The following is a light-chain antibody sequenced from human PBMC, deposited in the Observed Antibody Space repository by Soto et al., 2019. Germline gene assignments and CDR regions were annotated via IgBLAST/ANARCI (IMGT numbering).Light chain of an antibody. CDR2: GAS. CDR1: QSVGSTS. CDR3: QVYTNA. Sequence: EIVLTQSPGTLSMSPGARATLSCRASQSVGSTSLAWYQQRPGQAPRLLIYGASSRATGIPARFRGSGSGTDFTVTITRLEPEDCEVAYCQVYTNAFGVGTKVESK. J-gene: IGKJ4*02. V-gene: IGKV3-20*01.